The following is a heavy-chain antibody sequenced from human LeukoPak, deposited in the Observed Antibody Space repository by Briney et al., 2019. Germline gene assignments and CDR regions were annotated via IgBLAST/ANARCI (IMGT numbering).Heavy chain of an antibody. Sequence: SETLSLTCTVSVGSISTHYWSWIRQPPGKGLEWIGYVLDSERTKDNPSLKSRAPLSADTSKNQFSLRLTSVTAADSAVYYCARAQQLPYYGMDVWGQGTTVTVSS. D-gene: IGHD6-13*01. V-gene: IGHV4-59*11. CDR1: VGSISTHY. J-gene: IGHJ6*02. CDR2: VLDSERT. CDR3: ARAQQLPYYGMDV.